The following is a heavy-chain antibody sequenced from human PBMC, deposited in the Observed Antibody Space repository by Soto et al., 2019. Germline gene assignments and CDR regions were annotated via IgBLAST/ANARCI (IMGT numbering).Heavy chain of an antibody. V-gene: IGHV2-5*02. D-gene: IGHD3-3*01. CDR3: AHSVSIFGVVTQNWFDP. Sequence: QFTLRESGPPLVKPTQTLTLTCTLSGFSLTTSGVGVAWIRQPPGKALEWLALIYWDDVKRYSPSLKSRLTITKDTSKKQVVLTMTNIDPVDTATYYCAHSVSIFGVVTQNWFDPWGQGTLVTVSS. CDR1: GFSLTTSGVG. J-gene: IGHJ5*02. CDR2: IYWDDVK.